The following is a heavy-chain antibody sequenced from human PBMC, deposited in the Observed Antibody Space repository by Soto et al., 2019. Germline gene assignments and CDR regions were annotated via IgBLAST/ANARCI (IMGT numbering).Heavy chain of an antibody. CDR1: GFTVSSNY. Sequence: EVQLVESGGGLIQPGGSLRLSCAASGFTVSSNYMSWVRQAPGKGLEWVSVIYSGGSTYYADSMKGRFTISRDNSKNTLYLQMNSLRAEDTAVYYCARDGGQYWYYFDYWGQGTLVTVSS. V-gene: IGHV3-53*01. CDR2: IYSGGST. J-gene: IGHJ4*02. CDR3: ARDGGQYWYYFDY. D-gene: IGHD2-8*02.